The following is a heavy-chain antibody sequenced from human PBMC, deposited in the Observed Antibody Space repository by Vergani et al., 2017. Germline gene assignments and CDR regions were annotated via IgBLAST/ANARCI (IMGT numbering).Heavy chain of an antibody. Sequence: EVQLLESGGGLVQPGGSLRLSCAASGFTFSSYAMSWVRQAPGKGLEWVSAIIGSGGSTYYADSVKGRFTIARDNSKNTLYLQMNSLRAEDTAVYYCAKESVVVPAGKHSNWYFELWGRGTLVTVSS. J-gene: IGHJ2*01. CDR2: IIGSGGST. CDR3: AKESVVVPAGKHSNWYFEL. V-gene: IGHV3-23*01. CDR1: GFTFSSYA. D-gene: IGHD2-2*01.